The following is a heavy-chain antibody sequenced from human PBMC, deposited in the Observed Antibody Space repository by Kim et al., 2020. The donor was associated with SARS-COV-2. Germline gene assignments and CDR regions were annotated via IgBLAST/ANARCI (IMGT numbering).Heavy chain of an antibody. CDR3: AKDLLPVATIDLEGDY. V-gene: IGHV3-30*18. Sequence: GGSLRLSCAASGFTFSNYGMHWVRQAPGKGLEWVAVISYDGSNKHYADSVKGRFTISRDNSRNTLYLQMNSLRAEDTAVYYCAKDLLPVATIDLEGDYWGQGTLVTVSS. D-gene: IGHD5-12*01. CDR2: ISYDGSNK. J-gene: IGHJ4*02. CDR1: GFTFSNYG.